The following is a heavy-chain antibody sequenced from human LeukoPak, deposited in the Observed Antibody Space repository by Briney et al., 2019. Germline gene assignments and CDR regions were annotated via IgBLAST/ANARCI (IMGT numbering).Heavy chain of an antibody. CDR2: IRSKACGAAT. Sequence: PGGSLRLSCTTSGFNFGVYSISWVRQAPGKGLEWVGFIRSKACGAATVYAASVRGRFTISRDDSKSIAYLQMNSLKTGDTGVYYCTRETYYGYFDYWGQGTLVTVSS. D-gene: IGHD1-26*01. J-gene: IGHJ4*02. CDR3: TRETYYGYFDY. V-gene: IGHV3-49*04. CDR1: GFNFGVYS.